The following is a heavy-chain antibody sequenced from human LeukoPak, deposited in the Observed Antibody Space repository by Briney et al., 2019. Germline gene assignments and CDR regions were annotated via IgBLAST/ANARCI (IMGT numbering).Heavy chain of an antibody. CDR1: GGSISSYY. Sequence: TSETLSLTCTVSGGSISSYYWSWIRQPPGKGLEWIGYIYYSGSTNYNPSLKSRVTISVDTSKNQFSLKLSSVTAADTAVYYCARGSGYWGQGTLVTVSS. V-gene: IGHV4-59*01. CDR3: ARGSGY. J-gene: IGHJ4*02. CDR2: IYYSGST.